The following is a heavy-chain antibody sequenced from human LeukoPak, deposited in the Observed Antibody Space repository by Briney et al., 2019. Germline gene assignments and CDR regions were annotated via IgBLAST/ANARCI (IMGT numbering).Heavy chain of an antibody. CDR3: ARDLRDYYDSSGSNAFDI. J-gene: IGHJ3*02. CDR1: GGPISSYC. V-gene: IGHV4-59*01. CDR2: IYYSGST. D-gene: IGHD3-22*01. Sequence: SQSLSLTCTVSGGPISSYCSSWIRQPPGKGLEWIGYIYYSGSTNYNPSLKSRVTISVDTSKNQFSLKLSSVTAADTAVYYCARDLRDYYDSSGSNAFDIWGQGTMVTVSS.